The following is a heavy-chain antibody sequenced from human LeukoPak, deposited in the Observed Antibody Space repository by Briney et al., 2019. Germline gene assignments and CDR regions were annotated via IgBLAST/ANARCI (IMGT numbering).Heavy chain of an antibody. Sequence: GGSLRLSCAASGFTFSSYWMSRVRQAPGKGLEWVANIKEDGSERYYVDSVKGRFSISRDNAKRSLYLQMNSLRAEDTAVYYCARTPIEYASDWYNWFDPWGQGTLVTVSS. CDR1: GFTFSSYW. J-gene: IGHJ5*02. D-gene: IGHD6-19*01. CDR2: IKEDGSER. CDR3: ARTPIEYASDWYNWFDP. V-gene: IGHV3-7*05.